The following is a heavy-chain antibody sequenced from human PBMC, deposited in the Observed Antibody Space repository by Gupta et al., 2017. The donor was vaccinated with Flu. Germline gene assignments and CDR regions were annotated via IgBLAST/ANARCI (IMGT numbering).Heavy chain of an antibody. J-gene: IGHJ4*02. D-gene: IGHD4-17*01. CDR3: ARGAQDYGDYAAFDY. CDR1: GYY. Sequence: GYYMDWVRQAPGQGLRRMEWSNPNSGDTSYAQKFRGRVTMTRKPYISTTYRELRRLGSDDTAVYYCARGAQDYGDYAAFDYWNQGTLVTVSS. V-gene: IGHV1-2*02. CDR2: SNPNSGDT.